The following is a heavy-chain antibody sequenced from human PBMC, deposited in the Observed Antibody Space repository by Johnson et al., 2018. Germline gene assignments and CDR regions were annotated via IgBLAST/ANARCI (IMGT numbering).Heavy chain of an antibody. CDR3: ARGPRVSGIYYYFYNGMDV. J-gene: IGHJ6*02. V-gene: IGHV3-43*01. D-gene: IGHD3-10*01. CDR1: GFTFGDHI. CDR2: ITWNGGDA. Sequence: QLVQSGGVVVQPGGSLRLSCAASGFTFGDHIMYWVRQAPGKGLEWVCLITWNGGDAHYADSVKGRFTVSRDNNINSLYLQMNSRRTEETALYYCARGPRVSGIYYYFYNGMDVWGQGTTVTVSS.